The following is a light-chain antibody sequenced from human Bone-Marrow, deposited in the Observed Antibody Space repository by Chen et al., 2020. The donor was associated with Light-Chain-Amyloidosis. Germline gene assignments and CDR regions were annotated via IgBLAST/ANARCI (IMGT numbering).Light chain of an antibody. CDR3: SSYTMTNSRF. CDR1: SIDVGGENP. V-gene: IGLV2-14*01. J-gene: IGLJ1*01. Sequence: QAARTQTASVSGWPGQSITIPCTGTSIDVGGENPVSWYQQHPDKAPKLMIYEITNRPSWVPDRFSGSKSDNTASLTISVLHTGDGADYFCSSYTMTNSRFFVRGTIVTFL. CDR2: EIT.